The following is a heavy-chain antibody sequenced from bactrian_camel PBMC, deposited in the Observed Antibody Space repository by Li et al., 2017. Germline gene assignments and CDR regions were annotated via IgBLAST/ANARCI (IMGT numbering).Heavy chain of an antibody. V-gene: IGHV3S53*01. CDR2: LASDGSS. Sequence: VQLVESGGGSVQAGGSLRLSCAFDAYTPANVRMAWFRQAPGKEREGVASLASDGSSIYANSLKGRFSISKDNARNWLDLQMDSLEPGDTARYYCAADRRRHGLPSLRPGDYSVWGQGTQVTVS. CDR3: AADRRRHGLPSLRPGDYSV. D-gene: IGHD2*01. J-gene: IGHJ4*01. CDR1: AYTPANVR.